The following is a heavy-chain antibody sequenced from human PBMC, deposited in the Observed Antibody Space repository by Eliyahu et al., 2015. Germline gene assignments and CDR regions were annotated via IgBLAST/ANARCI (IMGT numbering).Heavy chain of an antibody. J-gene: IGHJ4*02. V-gene: IGHV6-1*01. CDR3: ARGAGSAFDY. Sequence: QVQLPQSGPGLVKPSQTLSXTCXVSGDSVSSNNVAWNWXRQSPSRGLEWLGRTYYXSKWYNDYAVSVKSRIIINPDTSSNQFSLQLDSVTPEDTAVYYCARGAGSAFDYWGQGTLVTVSS. CDR1: GDSVSSNNVA. CDR2: TYYXSKWYN.